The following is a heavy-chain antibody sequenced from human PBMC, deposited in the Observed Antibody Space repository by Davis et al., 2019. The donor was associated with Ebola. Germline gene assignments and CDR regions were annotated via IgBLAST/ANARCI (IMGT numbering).Heavy chain of an antibody. CDR2: MYPGGSQI. CDR1: GYSFTSYW. Sequence: GESLKISCQTSGYSFTSYWIGWVRQMSGKGLEWMAIMYPGGSQITYSPSFQGQVTISADKSISTAYLQWSSLKASDTAVYFCARHGYTGVDYWGQGTLVTASS. J-gene: IGHJ4*02. V-gene: IGHV5-51*01. D-gene: IGHD5-12*01. CDR3: ARHGYTGVDY.